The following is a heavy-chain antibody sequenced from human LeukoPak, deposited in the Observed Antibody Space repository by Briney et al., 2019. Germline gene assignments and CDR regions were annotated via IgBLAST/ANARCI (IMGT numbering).Heavy chain of an antibody. CDR1: GCSISSGGYC. J-gene: IGHJ6*03. CDR3: ARDRNEAARPEAHHYHSYYMDV. Sequence: PSQTLSLTCTVSGCSISSGGYCWGWLRQHPGKGLEWIGYIYYSGSTYYNPSLKSRVTISVDTSKNQFSLKLSSVTAADTAVYYCARDRNEAARPEAHHYHSYYMDVWGKGTTVTVSS. D-gene: IGHD6-6*01. CDR2: IYYSGST. V-gene: IGHV4-31*03.